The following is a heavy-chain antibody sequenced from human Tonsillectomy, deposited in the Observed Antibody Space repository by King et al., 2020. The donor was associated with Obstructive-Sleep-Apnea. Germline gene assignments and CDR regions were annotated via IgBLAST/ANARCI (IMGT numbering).Heavy chain of an antibody. J-gene: IGHJ5*02. D-gene: IGHD3-10*01. V-gene: IGHV4-39*07. CDR1: GGSISSSSYY. CDR3: ARDNRGDHWFDP. Sequence: QLQESGPGLVKPSETLSLTCTVSGGSISSSSYYWGWIRQPPGKGLEWIGSIYYSGSTYYNPSLKSRVTISVDTSKNQFSLKLSSVTAADTAVYYCARDNRGDHWFDPWGQGTLVTVSS. CDR2: IYYSGST.